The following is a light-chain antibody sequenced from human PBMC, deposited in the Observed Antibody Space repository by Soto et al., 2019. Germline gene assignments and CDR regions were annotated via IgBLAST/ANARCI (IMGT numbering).Light chain of an antibody. CDR2: HAY. V-gene: IGKV1D-13*01. CDR1: QTISTW. Sequence: TQVPQFPPTLFASDGERVTITCLASQTISTWMAWYQQKPGKAPKLLIYHAYSLESGVPSRFSGSGSGTDFNLTISCLQPADFATYYCQQLHDYPITFGQGARLE. J-gene: IGKJ5*01. CDR3: QQLHDYPIT.